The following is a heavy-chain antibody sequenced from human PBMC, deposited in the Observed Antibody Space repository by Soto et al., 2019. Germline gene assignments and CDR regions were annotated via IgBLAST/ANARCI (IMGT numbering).Heavy chain of an antibody. CDR1: GGSISSGGYY. CDR3: ARIGRVYAIPKRFDP. Sequence: TLSLTCTVSGGSISSGGYYWSWIRQHPGKGLEWIGSLYYSGSTYYNPSLKSRVTISVDTSKNQFSLKLSSVTAADTAVYYCARIGRVYAIPKRFDPWGQGTLVTVSS. V-gene: IGHV4-31*03. CDR2: LYYSGST. J-gene: IGHJ5*02. D-gene: IGHD2-8*01.